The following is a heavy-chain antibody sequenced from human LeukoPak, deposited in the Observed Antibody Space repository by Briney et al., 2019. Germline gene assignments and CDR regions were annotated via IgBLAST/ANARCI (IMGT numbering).Heavy chain of an antibody. J-gene: IGHJ6*03. CDR1: GGSFSGYS. Sequence: SETLSLTCAVYGGSFSGYSWSWIRQPPGKGLEWIGEINHSGGINSNPSLKSRVTISVDTSKNQFSLKLNSVAAADTAVYYCARGGYCSGGSCFLRRYYYMDVWGKGTTVTVSS. V-gene: IGHV4-34*01. CDR2: INHSGGI. D-gene: IGHD2-15*01. CDR3: ARGGYCSGGSCFLRRYYYMDV.